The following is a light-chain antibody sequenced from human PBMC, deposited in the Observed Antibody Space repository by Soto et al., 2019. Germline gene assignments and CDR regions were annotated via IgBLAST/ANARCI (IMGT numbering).Light chain of an antibody. Sequence: EIVLTQSPATLSLSPGERATLSCRASQSISSHLAWYQQKPGQAPRLLMYDASNRATGIPARFSGSGSGTDFPPTISSLEPEDFAVYYCQQRTTWPLTFGGGTMVEIK. CDR3: QQRTTWPLT. J-gene: IGKJ4*01. CDR1: QSISSH. V-gene: IGKV3-11*01. CDR2: DAS.